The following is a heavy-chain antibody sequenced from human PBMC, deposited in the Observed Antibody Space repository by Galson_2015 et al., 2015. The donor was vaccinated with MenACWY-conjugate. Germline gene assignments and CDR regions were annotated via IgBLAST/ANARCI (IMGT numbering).Heavy chain of an antibody. CDR3: ARGTWDIVVVSAAIHGFDI. CDR1: GFTFRSYW. V-gene: IGHV3-7*03. Sequence: SLRLSCAVSGFTFRSYWMSWVRQAPGKGLEWVANIDKDGREKYYVDSVKGRFIISRDNAKNSLYLQMNSVRTEDTAVYYCARGTWDIVVVSAAIHGFDIWGQGTMVTVSS. J-gene: IGHJ3*02. CDR2: IDKDGREK. D-gene: IGHD2-2*02.